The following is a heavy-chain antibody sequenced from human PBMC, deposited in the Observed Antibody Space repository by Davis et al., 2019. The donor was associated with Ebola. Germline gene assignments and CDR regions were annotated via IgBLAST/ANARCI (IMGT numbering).Heavy chain of an antibody. J-gene: IGHJ4*02. Sequence: ASVKVSCKASGYTFTSYGISWVRQAPGQGLEWMGWISAYNGNTNYAKKLQGRVTMTTDTSTSTAYMELRRLRSEDTAVYYCARNAWLPSLHFDYWGQGTRVTVSS. V-gene: IGHV1-18*01. D-gene: IGHD5-12*01. CDR2: ISAYNGNT. CDR3: ARNAWLPSLHFDY. CDR1: GYTFTSYG.